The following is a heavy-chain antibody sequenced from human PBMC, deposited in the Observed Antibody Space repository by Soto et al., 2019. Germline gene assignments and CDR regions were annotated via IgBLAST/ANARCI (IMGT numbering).Heavy chain of an antibody. J-gene: IGHJ4*01. Sequence: GGSLRLSCSVSGFTFSRFGMHWVRQAPGKGLEWVALISHDGNIKYYSDSVRGRFTISRDNSRTTLFLQMNSLGPEDTAIYFCAKTIVPSAVRPIDYWGLGTMVTVSS. D-gene: IGHD3-16*02. CDR1: GFTFSRFG. V-gene: IGHV3-30*18. CDR2: ISHDGNIK. CDR3: AKTIVPSAVRPIDY.